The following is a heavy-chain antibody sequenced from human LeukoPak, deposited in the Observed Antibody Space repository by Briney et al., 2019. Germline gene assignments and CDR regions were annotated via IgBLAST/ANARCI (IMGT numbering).Heavy chain of an antibody. D-gene: IGHD2-15*01. V-gene: IGHV1-18*01. CDR3: ARYCSGGSCYHRVDY. CDR1: GYTFTSYG. Sequence: ASVTVSCKASGYTFTSYGISWVRQVPGQGLEWMGWISAYNGNTNYAQKLQGRVTMTTDTSTSTAYMELRSLRSDDTAVYYCARYCSGGSCYHRVDYWGQGTLVTVSS. CDR2: ISAYNGNT. J-gene: IGHJ4*02.